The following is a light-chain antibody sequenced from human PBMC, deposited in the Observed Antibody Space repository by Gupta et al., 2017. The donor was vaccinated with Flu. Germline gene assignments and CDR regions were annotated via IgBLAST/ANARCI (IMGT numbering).Light chain of an antibody. V-gene: IGLV3-21*02. Sequence: NIGSEVVHWYQQKAGQAPVVIVYDDNDRPSGIPERFSGSHSGDTATLTISTVEAGDEADYYCQVWDYHSDHPLYVFGTGTKVTVL. CDR1: NIGSEV. CDR3: QVWDYHSDHPLYV. CDR2: DDN. J-gene: IGLJ1*01.